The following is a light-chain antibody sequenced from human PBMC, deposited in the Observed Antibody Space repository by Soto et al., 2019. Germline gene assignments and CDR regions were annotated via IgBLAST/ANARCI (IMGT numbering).Light chain of an antibody. CDR2: DAS. Sequence: EIVMTQSPASLSVSPGERATLSCRASQTVSSNLAWYQQKPGQAPRLLIYDASTRATGIPARFSGSGSGTEFTLTISSLQSEDFAVYYCQQYNRWRTFGQGTKVDI. CDR1: QTVSSN. CDR3: QQYNRWRT. V-gene: IGKV3-15*01. J-gene: IGKJ1*01.